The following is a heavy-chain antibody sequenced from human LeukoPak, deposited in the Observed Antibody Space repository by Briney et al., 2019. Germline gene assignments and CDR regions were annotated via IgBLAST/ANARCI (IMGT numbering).Heavy chain of an antibody. CDR3: ARSKTQDVDASDI. CDR2: ISSSSRYI. J-gene: IGHJ3*02. Sequence: PGGSLRLSCAASGLTFRIYSMNWVRQAPGKGLEWVSSISSSSRYIYYADSVKGRFTISRDNAKNSLYLQMNSLRAEDTAVYYCARSKTQDVDASDIWGQGTMVTVSS. CDR1: GLTFRIYS. V-gene: IGHV3-21*01.